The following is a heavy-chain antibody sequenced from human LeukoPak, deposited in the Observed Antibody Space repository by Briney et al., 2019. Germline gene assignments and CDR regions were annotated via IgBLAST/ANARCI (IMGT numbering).Heavy chain of an antibody. CDR2: IYYSGGT. D-gene: IGHD4-17*01. CDR3: AREMPTVTTRYFQH. Sequence: PSETLSLTCTVSGGPISSSSYYWGWIRQPPGKGLEWIGTIYYSGGTYYNPSLRGRVSISVDTSKNQFSLKLSSVTAADTAIYYCAREMPTVTTRYFQHWGQGTLVTVSS. V-gene: IGHV4-39*07. CDR1: GGPISSSSYY. J-gene: IGHJ1*01.